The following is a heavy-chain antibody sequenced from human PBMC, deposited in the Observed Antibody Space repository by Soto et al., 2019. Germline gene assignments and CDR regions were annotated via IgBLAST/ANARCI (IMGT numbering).Heavy chain of an antibody. J-gene: IGHJ6*03. CDR1: GFTFSSYR. CDR2: ISSSSSTI. CDR3: ARTPLGYCSSTSCYADYYYYYYMDV. Sequence: GGSLRLSCAASGFTFSSYRMNWVRQAPGKGLEWVSYISSSSSTIYYADSVKGRFTISRDNAKNSLYLQMNSLRAEDTAVYYCARTPLGYCSSTSCYADYYYYYYMDVWGKGTTVTV. D-gene: IGHD2-2*01. V-gene: IGHV3-48*01.